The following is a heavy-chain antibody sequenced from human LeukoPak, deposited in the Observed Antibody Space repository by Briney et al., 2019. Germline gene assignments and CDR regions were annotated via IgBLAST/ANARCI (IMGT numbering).Heavy chain of an antibody. CDR1: GFTFSSHN. V-gene: IGHV3-21*06. Sequence: GGSLRLSCAASGFTFSSHNMKWVRQAPGKGLEWVSSISSGSSNIYYADSVRGRFTISRDNAKNSLYLQMNSLRVEDTAVYYCAGVSGAGRFSDYWGQGTLVTVSS. D-gene: IGHD6-13*01. CDR3: AGVSGAGRFSDY. CDR2: ISSGSSNI. J-gene: IGHJ4*02.